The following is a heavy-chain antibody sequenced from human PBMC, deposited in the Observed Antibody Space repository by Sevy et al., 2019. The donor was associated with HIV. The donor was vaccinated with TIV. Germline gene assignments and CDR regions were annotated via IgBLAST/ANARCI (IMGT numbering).Heavy chain of an antibody. CDR1: GFTFSSYS. V-gene: IGHV3-21*01. J-gene: IGHJ6*02. CDR2: ISSSSSYI. D-gene: IGHD3-10*01. CDR3: AREGGGRGSYYYYGMDV. Sequence: GGSLRLSCAASGFTFSSYSMNWVRQAPGKGLEWVSSISSSSSYIYYADSVKGRFTISRDNAKNSLYLQMNSLRAEDTAVYYCAREGGGRGSYYYYGMDVWGQGTTVTVSS.